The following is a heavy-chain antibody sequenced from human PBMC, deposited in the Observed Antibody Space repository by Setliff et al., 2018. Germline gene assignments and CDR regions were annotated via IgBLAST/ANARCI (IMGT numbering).Heavy chain of an antibody. CDR1: GFTFSNYY. D-gene: IGHD3-16*01. Sequence: PGGSLRLSCAASGFTFSNYYMTWIRQAPGKGLEWISYIHDSGNPTYYADSVKGRFTVSRDNAKNSLYLQMNSLRPEDTALYYCARGWGGMDVWGQGTTVTVSS. CDR2: IHDSGNPT. V-gene: IGHV3-11*04. CDR3: ARGWGGMDV. J-gene: IGHJ6*02.